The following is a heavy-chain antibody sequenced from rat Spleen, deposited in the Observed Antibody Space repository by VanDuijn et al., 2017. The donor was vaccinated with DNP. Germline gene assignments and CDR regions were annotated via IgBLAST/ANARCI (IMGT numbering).Heavy chain of an antibody. CDR2: ITYVGSIT. V-gene: IGHV5-7*01. CDR3: ARHKNYGWFPY. J-gene: IGHJ3*01. Sequence: EVQLVESGGDLVQPGRSLRLSCVASGIIFSDCDMAWVRQAPRKGLEWVATITYVGSITYYRDSVRGRFTVSRDDATSTLFLQMDSLGSEDTATYYCARHKNYGWFPYWGQGTLVTVSS. D-gene: IGHD1-11*01. CDR1: GIIFSDCD.